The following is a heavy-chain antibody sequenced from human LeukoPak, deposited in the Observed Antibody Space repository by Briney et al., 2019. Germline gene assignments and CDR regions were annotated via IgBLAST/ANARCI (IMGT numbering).Heavy chain of an antibody. J-gene: IGHJ4*02. CDR1: GFTFSSYG. CDR3: AKDLDTMMVVEWWER. V-gene: IGHV3-23*01. Sequence: GGSLRLSCAASGFTFSSYGMSWVRQAPGKGLEWVSAISGSGGSTYYADSVKGRFTISRDNSKNTLYLQMNSLRAEDTAVYYCAKDLDTMMVVEWWERWGQGTLVTVSS. CDR2: ISGSGGST. D-gene: IGHD3-22*01.